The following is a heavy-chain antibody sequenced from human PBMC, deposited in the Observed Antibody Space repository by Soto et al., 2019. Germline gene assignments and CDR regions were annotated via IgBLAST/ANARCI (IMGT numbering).Heavy chain of an antibody. CDR3: AREDYYDCQGTNAFDI. D-gene: IGHD3-22*01. CDR2: ISYDGSNK. Sequence: QVQLVESGGGVVQPGRSLRLSCAASGFTFSSYAMHWVRQAPGKGLEWVAVISYDGSNKYYADSVKGRFTISRDNSKNTLYMQMYNLRAEDTAVYYCAREDYYDCQGTNAFDIWGQGTMVTVSS. J-gene: IGHJ3*02. CDR1: GFTFSSYA. V-gene: IGHV3-30-3*01.